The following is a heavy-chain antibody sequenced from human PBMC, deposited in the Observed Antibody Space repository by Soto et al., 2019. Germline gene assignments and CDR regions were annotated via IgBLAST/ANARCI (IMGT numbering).Heavy chain of an antibody. V-gene: IGHV4-34*01. CDR1: GGSFSGYY. J-gene: IGHJ4*02. D-gene: IGHD3-10*01. CDR3: ARHNYGSGSTYFDY. Sequence: SETLSLTCAVYGGSFSGYYWSWIRQPPGKGLEWIGEITHSGGTNYNPSLKSRVTISVDTSKNQFSLKLNSMTAADTAVYYCARHNYGSGSTYFDYWGQGTLVTVSS. CDR2: ITHSGGT.